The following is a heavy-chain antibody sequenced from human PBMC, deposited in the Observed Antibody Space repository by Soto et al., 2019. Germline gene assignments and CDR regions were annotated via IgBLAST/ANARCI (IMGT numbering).Heavy chain of an antibody. D-gene: IGHD3-16*01. V-gene: IGHV4-34*01. J-gene: IGHJ5*02. CDR1: GGSFSGYY. Sequence: SETLSLTCAVYGGSFSGYYWSWIRQPPGKGLEWIGEINHSGSTNYNPSLKSRVTISVDTSKNQFSLKLSSVTAADTAVYYCARAPPRLRPRGWFDPWGQGTLVTGSS. CDR3: ARAPPRLRPRGWFDP. CDR2: INHSGST.